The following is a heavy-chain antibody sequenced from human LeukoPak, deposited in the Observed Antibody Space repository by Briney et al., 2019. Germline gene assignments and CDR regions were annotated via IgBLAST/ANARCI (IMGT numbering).Heavy chain of an antibody. CDR1: GFTFSSYS. D-gene: IGHD3-22*01. J-gene: IGHJ5*02. CDR3: ARALYYYDSSGYYSVENWFDP. V-gene: IGHV3-21*01. CDR2: ISSSSSYI. Sequence: GGSLRLSCAASGFTFSSYSMNWVRQAPGKGLEWVSSISSSSSYIYYADSVKGRSTISRDNAKNSLYLQMNSLRAEDTAVYYCARALYYYDSSGYYSVENWFDPWGQGTLVTVSS.